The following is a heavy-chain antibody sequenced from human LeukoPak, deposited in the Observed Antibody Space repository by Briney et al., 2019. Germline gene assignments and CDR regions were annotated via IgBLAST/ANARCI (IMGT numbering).Heavy chain of an antibody. V-gene: IGHV1-69*13. CDR2: IIPIFGTA. CDR3: ARIRDGYNDAYDF. J-gene: IGHJ3*01. Sequence: SVKVSCKASGGTFISYAISWVRQAPGQGLELMGGIIPIFGTANYAQKFQGRVTITADESTSTAYMELSSKRSEDTAIYYCARIRDGYNDAYDFWGQGTVVTVPS. D-gene: IGHD5-24*01. CDR1: GGTFISYA.